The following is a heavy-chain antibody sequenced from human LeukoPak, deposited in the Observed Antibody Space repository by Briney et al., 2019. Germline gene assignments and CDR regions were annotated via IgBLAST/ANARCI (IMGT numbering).Heavy chain of an antibody. Sequence: PGGSLRLSCAASGFTFNNAWMSWVRQAPGKGLEWVSYISSSGSTIYYADSVKGRFTISRDNAKNSLYLQMNSLRAEDTAVYYCARHEDYTYYDILTLGAFDIWGQGTMVTVSS. D-gene: IGHD3-9*01. CDR3: ARHEDYTYYDILTLGAFDI. V-gene: IGHV3-11*04. J-gene: IGHJ3*02. CDR2: ISSSGSTI. CDR1: GFTFNNAW.